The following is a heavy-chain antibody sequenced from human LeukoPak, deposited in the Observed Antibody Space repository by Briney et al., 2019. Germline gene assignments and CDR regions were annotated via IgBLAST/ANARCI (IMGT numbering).Heavy chain of an antibody. V-gene: IGHV1-69*01. J-gene: IGHJ4*02. Sequence: VASVKVSCKASGGTFSSYAISWVRQAPGQGLEWMGGIIPIFGTANYAQKFQGRVTITADESTSTAYTELSSLRSEDTAVYYCAAVAYCGGDCYPYFDYWGQGTLVTVSS. D-gene: IGHD2-21*02. CDR1: GGTFSSYA. CDR2: IIPIFGTA. CDR3: AAVAYCGGDCYPYFDY.